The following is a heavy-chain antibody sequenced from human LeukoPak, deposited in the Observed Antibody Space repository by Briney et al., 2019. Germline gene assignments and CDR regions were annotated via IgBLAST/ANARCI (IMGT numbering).Heavy chain of an antibody. J-gene: IGHJ6*02. Sequence: PGGSLRLSCAASGFTFSSYAMHWVRQASGKGLEWVAVIWHDGSNKYYAASVKGRFTVSGDNSKNTLYLQINSLRAEDTAVYYCARERVTGTSYYYYYGMDVWGQGTTVTVSS. CDR1: GFTFSSYA. D-gene: IGHD6-19*01. CDR3: ARERVTGTSYYYYYGMDV. CDR2: IWHDGSNK. V-gene: IGHV3-33*01.